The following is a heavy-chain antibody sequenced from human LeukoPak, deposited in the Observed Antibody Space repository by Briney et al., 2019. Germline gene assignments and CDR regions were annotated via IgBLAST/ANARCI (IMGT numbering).Heavy chain of an antibody. D-gene: IGHD1-7*01. J-gene: IGHJ4*02. Sequence: GGSLRLSCAASGFNFRTYSMKWIRKAPGKGLEWISYISGSSSTLYYADSVKGRITISRDNANNSLFLQMNGLRAEDSAIYYCARGELIGTVFDFWGQGALVTVSS. CDR3: ARGELIGTVFDF. V-gene: IGHV3-48*04. CDR1: GFNFRTYS. CDR2: ISGSSSTL.